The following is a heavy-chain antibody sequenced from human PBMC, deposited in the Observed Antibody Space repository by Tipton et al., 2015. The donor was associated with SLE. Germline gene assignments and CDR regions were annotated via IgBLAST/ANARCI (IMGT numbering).Heavy chain of an antibody. D-gene: IGHD6-19*01. CDR1: GGSIGTYS. CDR3: ARDALGVAARWFDP. V-gene: IGHV4-4*07. Sequence: TLSLTCTVSGGSIGTYSWTWIRQPAGKGLEWIGRISPTGSTNYNPSLKSRVTMSLDTSKNHFSLKLRSVTAADTAVYYCARDALGVAARWFDPWGPGTLVTVSS. J-gene: IGHJ5*02. CDR2: ISPTGST.